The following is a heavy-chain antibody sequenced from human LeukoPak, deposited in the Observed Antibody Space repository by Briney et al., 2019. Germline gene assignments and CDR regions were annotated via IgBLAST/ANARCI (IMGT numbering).Heavy chain of an antibody. CDR2: IYYTGST. Sequence: SETLSLTCTVSGGSISSSSYSWGWIRQPPGKGLEWIGNIYYTGSTYYNPSLKSRVTISVDTSKNQFSLKLSSVTAADTAVYYCARRGGSYTKASWFDPWGQGTLVTVSS. J-gene: IGHJ5*02. CDR3: ARRGGSYTKASWFDP. V-gene: IGHV4-39*07. CDR1: GGSISSSSYS. D-gene: IGHD1-26*01.